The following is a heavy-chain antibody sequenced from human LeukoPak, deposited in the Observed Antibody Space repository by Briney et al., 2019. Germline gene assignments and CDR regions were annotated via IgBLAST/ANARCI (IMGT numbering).Heavy chain of an antibody. J-gene: IGHJ4*02. V-gene: IGHV1-69*05. Sequence: SVKVSCKASGGTFSSYAISWVRQAPGQGLEWMGGIIPIFGTANYAQKFQGRVTITTDESTSTAYMELSSLRSEDTAVYYCASYYYGSGSSFDYWGQGTLVTVSS. D-gene: IGHD3-10*01. CDR1: GGTFSSYA. CDR2: IIPIFGTA. CDR3: ASYYYGSGSSFDY.